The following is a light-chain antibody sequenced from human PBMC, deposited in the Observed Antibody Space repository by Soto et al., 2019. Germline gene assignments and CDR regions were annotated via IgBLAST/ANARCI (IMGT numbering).Light chain of an antibody. Sequence: QSVLTQPASVSGSPGQSITISCTGTSSDVGGYRYVSWYQHHPGKAPKLMIYEVTNRPSGVSNRFSGSKSGNTASLTISGLQAEDEADYYCSSYTTGNTLVFGTGTKVTVL. CDR3: SSYTTGNTLV. CDR1: SSDVGGYRY. V-gene: IGLV2-14*01. CDR2: EVT. J-gene: IGLJ1*01.